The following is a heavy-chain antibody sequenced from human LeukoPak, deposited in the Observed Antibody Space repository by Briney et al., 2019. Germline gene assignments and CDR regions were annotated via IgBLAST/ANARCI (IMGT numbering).Heavy chain of an antibody. J-gene: IGHJ3*02. V-gene: IGHV1-18*01. D-gene: IGHD2-2*01. CDR2: ISAYHGIT. Sequence: GASVKVSCKASGYTFANYGITWVRQAPGQGLEWMGWISAYHGITNYAQKLQGRVTMTTDTSTSTAYMELRSLRSDDTAVFYCARDLALYCSTTNCQDAFDIWGQGTMVTVSS. CDR1: GYTFANYG. CDR3: ARDLALYCSTTNCQDAFDI.